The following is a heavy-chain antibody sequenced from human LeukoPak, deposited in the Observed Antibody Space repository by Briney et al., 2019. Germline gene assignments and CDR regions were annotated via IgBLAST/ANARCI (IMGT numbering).Heavy chain of an antibody. J-gene: IGHJ6*03. CDR1: GGSIRFSSYY. Sequence: SETLSLTCTVSGGSIRFSSYYWGWIRQPPGKGLEWIGSIYYNGNTYYNPSLKSRVTISVDTSKNQFSLKLSSVTAADTAVYYCARIPVVVAATGYYYMDVWGKGTTVTVSS. CDR2: IYYNGNT. D-gene: IGHD2-15*01. V-gene: IGHV4-39*07. CDR3: ARIPVVVAATGYYYMDV.